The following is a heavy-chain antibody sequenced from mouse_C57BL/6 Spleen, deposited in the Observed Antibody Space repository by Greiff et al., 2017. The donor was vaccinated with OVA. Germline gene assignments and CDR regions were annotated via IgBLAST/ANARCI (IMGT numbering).Heavy chain of an antibody. Sequence: EVQVVESGPGLVKPSQSLSLTCSVTGYSITSGYYWNWIRQFPGNKLEWMGYISNDGSNNNNPSLQNRISITRDTTQNHLFLKLNSVTTEDTATYYCARGGYDSGYAMDYWGQGTSVTVSS. CDR3: ARGGYDSGYAMDY. D-gene: IGHD2-4*01. J-gene: IGHJ4*01. V-gene: IGHV3-6*01. CDR2: ISNDGSN. CDR1: GYSITSGYY.